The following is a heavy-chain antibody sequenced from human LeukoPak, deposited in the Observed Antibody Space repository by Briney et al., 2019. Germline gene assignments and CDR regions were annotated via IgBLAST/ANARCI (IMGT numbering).Heavy chain of an antibody. J-gene: IGHJ6*02. CDR1: GFTFSSYA. CDR2: ISYDGSNK. Sequence: GGSLRLSCAASGFTFSSYAMHWVRQAPGKGREGVAVISYDGSNKYYPDSVKGRFTISRDNSKNTLYLQMNSLRAEDTAVYYCASRALNGDMDYYYGMDVWGQGTTVTVSS. D-gene: IGHD4-17*01. CDR3: ASRALNGDMDYYYGMDV. V-gene: IGHV3-30-3*01.